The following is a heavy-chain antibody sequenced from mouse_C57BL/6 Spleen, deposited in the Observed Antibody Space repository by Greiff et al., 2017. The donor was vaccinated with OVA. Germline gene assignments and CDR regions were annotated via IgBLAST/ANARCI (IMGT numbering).Heavy chain of an antibody. V-gene: IGHV1-53*01. J-gene: IGHJ3*01. CDR2: INPSNGGT. Sequence: VQLQQPGTELVKPGASVKLSCKASGYTFTSYWMHWVKQRPGQGLEWIGNINPSNGGTNYNEKFKSKATLTVDKSSSTAYIQLSSLTSEDSAVYYCARYEYDGAWFADWGKGTLVTVSA. CDR1: GYTFTSYW. D-gene: IGHD2-14*01. CDR3: ARYEYDGAWFAD.